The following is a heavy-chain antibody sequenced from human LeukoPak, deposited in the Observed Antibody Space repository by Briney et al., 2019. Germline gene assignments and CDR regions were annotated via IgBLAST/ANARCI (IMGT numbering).Heavy chain of an antibody. Sequence: ASVKVSCKASGFTFTAYGINWMRQAPGQGLEWMGWISAYNGDTKYAQKVQGRVSMTTDTSTNTAYMEVRSLRADDTAVYYCARLGRYHLFSYMDVWGKGTTVTVSS. V-gene: IGHV1-18*01. CDR2: ISAYNGDT. D-gene: IGHD1-26*01. J-gene: IGHJ6*03. CDR1: GFTFTAYG. CDR3: ARLGRYHLFSYMDV.